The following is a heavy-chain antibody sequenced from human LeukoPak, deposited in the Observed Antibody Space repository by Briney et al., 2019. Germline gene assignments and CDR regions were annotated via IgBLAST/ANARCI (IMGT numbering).Heavy chain of an antibody. Sequence: SETLSLTCTVSGGSISSYYWSWIRQPPGKGLGWIGYIYYSGSTNYNPSLKSRVTISVDTSKNQFSLKLSSVTAADTAVYYCARAGALGYGSGYFDYWGQGTLVTVSS. J-gene: IGHJ4*02. CDR1: GGSISSYY. CDR2: IYYSGST. D-gene: IGHD3-10*01. CDR3: ARAGALGYGSGYFDY. V-gene: IGHV4-59*01.